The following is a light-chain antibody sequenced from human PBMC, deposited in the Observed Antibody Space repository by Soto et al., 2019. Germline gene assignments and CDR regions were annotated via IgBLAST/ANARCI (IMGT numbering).Light chain of an antibody. CDR3: HSYDSSLSGGV. V-gene: IGLV1-40*01. CDR2: ANS. Sequence: QSVLTQPPSVSGAPGQRVTISCTGSSSNIGAGYDVHWYQQLPGTAPKLLIYANSNRPSGVPDRFSGSKSGNPASLAITGLRAEDEADYYCHSYDSSLSGGVFGGGTKLTVL. CDR1: SSNIGAGYD. J-gene: IGLJ3*02.